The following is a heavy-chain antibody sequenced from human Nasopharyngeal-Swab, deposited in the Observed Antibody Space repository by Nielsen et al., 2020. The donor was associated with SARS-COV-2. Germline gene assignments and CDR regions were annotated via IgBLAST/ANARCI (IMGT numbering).Heavy chain of an antibody. CDR2: ISGGGDST. V-gene: IGHV3-23*01. J-gene: IGHJ4*02. Sequence: GESLKISCAAPGFPFSDYYMNWVRQAPGKGLEWVSGISGGGDSTHYADSVKGRFTISRDNSRKTLYLQMNSLRAEDTAVYHCAKANTRDLDYWGQGTLVTVSS. CDR3: AKANTRDLDY. CDR1: GFPFSDYY.